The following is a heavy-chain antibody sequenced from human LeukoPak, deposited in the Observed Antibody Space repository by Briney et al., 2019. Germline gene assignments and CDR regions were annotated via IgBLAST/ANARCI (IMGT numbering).Heavy chain of an antibody. CDR1: GGSISSYY. CDR3: ARLRTEYSSGWYVGQWYFDL. CDR2: IYTSGST. J-gene: IGHJ2*01. Sequence: PSETLSLTCTVSGGSISSYYWSWIRQPAGKGLEWIGRIYTSGSTNYNPSLKSRVTTSVDTSKNQFSLKLSSVTAADTAVYYCARLRTEYSSGWYVGQWYFDLWGRGTLVTVSS. V-gene: IGHV4-4*07. D-gene: IGHD6-19*01.